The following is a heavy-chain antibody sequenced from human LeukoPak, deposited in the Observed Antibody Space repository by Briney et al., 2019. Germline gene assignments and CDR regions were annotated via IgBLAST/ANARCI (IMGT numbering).Heavy chain of an antibody. CDR1: GFKFSDFW. D-gene: IGHD3-16*01. J-gene: IGHJ4*02. V-gene: IGHV3-7*01. CDR3: VRDSRPGGAMGLYHNFDF. Sequence: GGSLRLSCAASGFKFSDFWMAWVRQSPGKGPEWVANIKEDGSEEYHVDSVKGRFTISRDNTKSSLFLQMNSLRGDDTAVYYCVRDSRPGGAMGLYHNFDFWGQGTLVTVSS. CDR2: IKEDGSEE.